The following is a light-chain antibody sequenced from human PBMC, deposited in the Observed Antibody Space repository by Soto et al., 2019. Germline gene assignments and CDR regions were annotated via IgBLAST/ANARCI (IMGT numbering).Light chain of an antibody. CDR3: QSYESSTSEVV. Sequence: NFMLTQPHSVSESPGKTVTISCTRSSGSIASNYVQWYQQRPGSAPTTVIYEDNQRPSGVPDRFSGSIDSSSNSASLTISGLKTEDEADYYCQSYESSTSEVVFGGGTKLTVL. CDR2: EDN. V-gene: IGLV6-57*04. J-gene: IGLJ2*01. CDR1: SGSIASNY.